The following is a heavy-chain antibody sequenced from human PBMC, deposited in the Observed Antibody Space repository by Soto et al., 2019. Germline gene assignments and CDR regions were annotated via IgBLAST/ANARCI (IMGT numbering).Heavy chain of an antibody. J-gene: IGHJ3*02. Sequence: ASVKVSCKASGYTFTSYGISWVRQAPGQGLEWMGWISAYHGNTNYAQKLQGRVTMSPATATSTAYMELRSLRSDDTAVYYCVRRKWELLRDAFDIWGQGRTVTV. CDR2: ISAYHGNT. CDR1: GYTFTSYG. D-gene: IGHD1-26*01. CDR3: VRRKWELLRDAFDI. V-gene: IGHV1-18*01.